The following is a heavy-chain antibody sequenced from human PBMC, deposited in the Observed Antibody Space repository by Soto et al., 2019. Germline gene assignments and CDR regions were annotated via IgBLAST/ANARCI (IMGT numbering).Heavy chain of an antibody. CDR3: ARDTTVTTYYYGMDV. J-gene: IGHJ6*02. Sequence: ASVKVSCKASGYTFTSYAMHWVRQAPGQRLEWMGWINAGNGNTKYSQKFQGRVTITRDTSASTAYMELSSLRSEDTAVYYCARDTTVTTYYYGMDVWGQGTTVTSP. CDR2: INAGNGNT. V-gene: IGHV1-3*01. D-gene: IGHD4-4*01. CDR1: GYTFTSYA.